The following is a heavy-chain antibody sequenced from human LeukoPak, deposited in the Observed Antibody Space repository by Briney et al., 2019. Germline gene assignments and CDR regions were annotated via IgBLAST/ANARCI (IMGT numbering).Heavy chain of an antibody. D-gene: IGHD6-6*01. V-gene: IGHV3-64D*09. CDR1: GFTFSSYA. CDR2: ISSNGGST. Sequence: GGSLRLSCSASGFTFSSYAMHWVRQAPGKGLEYVSAISSNGGSTYYADSVKGRFTISRDNSKNTLYQQMSSLRAEDTAVYYCVITSATGPLDYWGQGTLVTVSS. CDR3: VITSATGPLDY. J-gene: IGHJ4*02.